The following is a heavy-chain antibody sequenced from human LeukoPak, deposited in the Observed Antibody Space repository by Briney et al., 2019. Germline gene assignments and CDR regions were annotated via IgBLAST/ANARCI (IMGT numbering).Heavy chain of an antibody. V-gene: IGHV1-18*01. CDR1: GYTFTSYG. CDR2: ISAYNGNT. CDR3: ARDDSVYCSSTSCYGAYTFDI. Sequence: ASVKVSCKASGYTFTSYGISWVRQAPGQGLEWMGWISAYNGNTNYAQKLQGRVTMTTDTSTSTAYMELRSLRSDDTAVYYCARDDSVYCSSTSCYGAYTFDIWGQGTMVTVSS. D-gene: IGHD2-2*01. J-gene: IGHJ3*02.